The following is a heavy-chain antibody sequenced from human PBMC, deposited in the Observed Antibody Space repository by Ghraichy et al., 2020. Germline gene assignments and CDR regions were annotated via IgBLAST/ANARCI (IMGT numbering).Heavy chain of an antibody. D-gene: IGHD2-8*02. J-gene: IGHJ4*02. Sequence: SETLSLTCTVSGGSIPYYHWSWIRQSPGKGLEWIGYIYNTEKTNYNPSLKSRVTISADRSKNQFSLNLSSVTAADTALYYCALGTVACFECFRYRGRGILVSGSS. CDR3: ALGTVACFECFRY. CDR1: GGSIPYYH. CDR2: IYNTEKT. V-gene: IGHV4-59*01.